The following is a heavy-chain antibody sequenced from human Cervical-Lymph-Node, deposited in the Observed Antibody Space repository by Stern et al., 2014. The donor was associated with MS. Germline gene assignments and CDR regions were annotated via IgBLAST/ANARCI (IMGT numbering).Heavy chain of an antibody. CDR3: ARGTKWDDAFDI. CDR1: GFTFSDYY. J-gene: IGHJ3*02. D-gene: IGHD1-26*01. V-gene: IGHV3-11*01. Sequence: VQLVESGGGLVKPGGSLRLSCAASGFTFSDYYMSWIRQAPGKGLEWVSYISGSVSSIYYADSVKGRFSISRDNGKNSQYLQRNSLRAEDTAVYYCARGTKWDDAFDIWGQGTMVTVSS. CDR2: ISGSVSSI.